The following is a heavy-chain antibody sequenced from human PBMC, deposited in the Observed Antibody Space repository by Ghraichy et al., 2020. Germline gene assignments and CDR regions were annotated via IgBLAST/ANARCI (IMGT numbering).Heavy chain of an antibody. CDR3: VKEGFEIRGPRIASADEIPYFYHMDV. Sequence: GGSLRLSCAASGFTFSFCGMHWVRQAPGKGLECVAVISDDGTKKSYADSVKGRFTISRDNSKNTLYLQMKSLRADDTAVYYCVKEGFEIRGPRIASADEIPYFYHMDVWGKGTTVTVSS. V-gene: IGHV3-30*18. D-gene: IGHD6-13*01. CDR1: GFTFSFCG. CDR2: ISDDGTKK. J-gene: IGHJ6*03.